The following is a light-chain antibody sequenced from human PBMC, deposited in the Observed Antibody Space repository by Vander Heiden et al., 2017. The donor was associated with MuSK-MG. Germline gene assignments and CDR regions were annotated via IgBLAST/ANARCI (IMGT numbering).Light chain of an antibody. V-gene: IGKV1-33*01. J-gene: IGKJ2*01. CDR3: QRYNTLPYT. Sequence: DIQMTQSPSSLSASVGDRVTITCQASQDISNYLNWYQQKPGKAPKLLIYDASNLQTGVPSRFSGSESGTDFTFTISILHPEDIATYYCQRYNTLPYTFGQGTRLEIK. CDR2: DAS. CDR1: QDISNY.